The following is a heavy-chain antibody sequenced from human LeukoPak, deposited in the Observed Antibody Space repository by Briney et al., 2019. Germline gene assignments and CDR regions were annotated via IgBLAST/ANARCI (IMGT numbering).Heavy chain of an antibody. CDR1: GGSISSSNYY. Sequence: PSETLSLTCTVSGGSISSSNYYWGWIRQPPGKGLEWIGSIYYSGSTYYNPSLKSRVTISVDTSKNQFSLKLNSLTAADTAVYYCARREGPTTTHRYNWFDPWGQGTLVTVSS. J-gene: IGHJ5*02. CDR3: ARREGPTTTHRYNWFDP. V-gene: IGHV4-39*01. CDR2: IYYSGST. D-gene: IGHD1-26*01.